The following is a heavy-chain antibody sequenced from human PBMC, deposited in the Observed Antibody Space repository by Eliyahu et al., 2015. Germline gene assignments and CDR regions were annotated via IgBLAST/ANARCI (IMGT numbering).Heavy chain of an antibody. CDR2: INHSGST. CDR3: ARDGKWLVSLDY. CDR1: GGSFSGYY. J-gene: IGHJ4*02. Sequence: QVQLQQWGAGLLKPSETLSLTCAVYGGSFSGYYWSWIRQPPGKGLEWIGEINHSGSTNYNPSLKSRVTISVDTSKNQFSLKLSSVTAADTAVYYCARDGKWLVSLDYWGQGTLVTVSS. V-gene: IGHV4-34*01. D-gene: IGHD6-19*01.